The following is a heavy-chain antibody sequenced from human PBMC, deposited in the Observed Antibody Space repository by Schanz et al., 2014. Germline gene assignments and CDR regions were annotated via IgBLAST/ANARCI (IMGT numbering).Heavy chain of an antibody. D-gene: IGHD6-13*01. J-gene: IGHJ4*02. V-gene: IGHV3-48*04. CDR3: ARGLIAAAGGAFDY. CDR2: VSRSTPDI. CDR1: GFTFSSYS. Sequence: EVQLVESGGGLVQPGGSLRLSCTASGFTFSSYSMNWVRQAPGKGLEWVSYVSRSTPDIYYADSVKGRFTISRDNAKNSLYLQMNSLRAEDTAVYYCARGLIAAAGGAFDYWGQGTLVAVSA.